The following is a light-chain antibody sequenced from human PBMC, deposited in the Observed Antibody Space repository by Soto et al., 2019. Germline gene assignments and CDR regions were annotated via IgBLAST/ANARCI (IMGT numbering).Light chain of an antibody. CDR1: SSNIGSNY. J-gene: IGLJ3*02. V-gene: IGLV1-47*02. CDR2: SND. Sequence: QPVLTQPPSASGTPGQRVTISCSGSSSNIGSNYVYWYQQLPGTAPKLLIYSNDQRPSGVPDRFSGSKSGTSASLAISGLRSEDEADYYCAACDDRLSGPVFGGGTKLTVL. CDR3: AACDDRLSGPV.